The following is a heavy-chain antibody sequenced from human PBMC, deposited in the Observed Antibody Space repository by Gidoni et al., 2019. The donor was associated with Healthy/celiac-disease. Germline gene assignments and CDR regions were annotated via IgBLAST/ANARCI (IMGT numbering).Heavy chain of an antibody. D-gene: IGHD4-17*01. V-gene: IGHV3-23*01. J-gene: IGHJ6*02. Sequence: VQLLESGGGLVQPGGSLGRSCAASGFTFIIYALTCVRQAPGKGLEWVSASSGSVGSTYDADSVKGRFTISRDNSKNPLYRQVNSMRAEDTAVYDCAKVKGRDYDHRGSMDVWGQGTTVTVSS. CDR3: AKVKGRDYDHRGSMDV. CDR1: GFTFIIYA. CDR2: SSGSVGST.